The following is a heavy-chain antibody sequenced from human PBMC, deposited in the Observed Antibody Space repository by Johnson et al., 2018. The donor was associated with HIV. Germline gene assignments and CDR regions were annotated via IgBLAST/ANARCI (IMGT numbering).Heavy chain of an antibody. CDR3: ARAPEVRGIDAFDI. V-gene: IGHV3-30*03. CDR2: ISYDGSNK. Sequence: QVQLVESGGGLVKPGGSLRLSCAVSGFTFSDYYMSWIRQAPGKGLEWVAVISYDGSNKYYADSVKGRFTISRDNSKNTLYLQMNSLRAEDTAVYYCARAPEVRGIDAFDIWGQGTMVTVS. CDR1: GFTFSDYY. D-gene: IGHD3-10*01. J-gene: IGHJ3*02.